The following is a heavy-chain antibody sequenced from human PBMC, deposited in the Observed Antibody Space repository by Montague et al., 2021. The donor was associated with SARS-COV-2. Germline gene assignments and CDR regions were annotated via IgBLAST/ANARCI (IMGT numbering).Heavy chain of an antibody. V-gene: IGHV4-59*01. Sequence: SETLSLTCTVSGGSISSYYWSWIRQPPGKGLEWNGYIYYSGSTNYNPSLKSRVTISVDTSKRQFSLKLSSVTAADTAVYYCARAGRVRFIEYGMDVWGQGTTVTVSS. D-gene: IGHD3-3*01. CDR1: GGSISSYY. J-gene: IGHJ6*02. CDR2: IYYSGST. CDR3: ARAGRVRFIEYGMDV.